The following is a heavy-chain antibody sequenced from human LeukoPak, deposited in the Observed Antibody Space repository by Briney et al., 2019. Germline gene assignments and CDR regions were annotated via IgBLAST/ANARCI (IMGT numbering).Heavy chain of an antibody. CDR2: ISGSGGST. J-gene: IGHJ4*02. V-gene: IGHV3-23*01. CDR3: AKDPYCSSTSCSVY. Sequence: GGSLRLSCAASGFTFSSYSMNWVRQAPGKGLEWVSAISGSGGSTYYADSVKGRFTISRDNSKNTLYLQMNSLRAEDTAVYYCAKDPYCSSTSCSVYWGQGTLVTVSS. D-gene: IGHD2-2*01. CDR1: GFTFSSYS.